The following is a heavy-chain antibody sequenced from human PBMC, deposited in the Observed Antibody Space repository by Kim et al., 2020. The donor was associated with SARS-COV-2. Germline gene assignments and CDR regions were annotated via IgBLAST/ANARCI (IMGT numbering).Heavy chain of an antibody. V-gene: IGHV4-34*01. J-gene: IGHJ6*02. Sequence: SETLSLTCAVYGGSFSGYYWSWIRQPPGKGLEWIGEINHSGSTNYNPSLKSRVTISVDTSKNQFSLKLSSVPAADTAVYYCARGVRRRHYYDSSAPNRYYYYYGMDVWGQGTTVTVSS. D-gene: IGHD3-22*01. CDR2: INHSGST. CDR1: GGSFSGYY. CDR3: ARGVRRRHYYDSSAPNRYYYYYGMDV.